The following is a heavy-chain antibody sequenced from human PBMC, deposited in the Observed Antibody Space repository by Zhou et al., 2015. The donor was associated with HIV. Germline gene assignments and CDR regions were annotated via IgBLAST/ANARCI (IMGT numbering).Heavy chain of an antibody. D-gene: IGHD2-21*02. CDR3: ARGRNGVTAALDF. CDR2: ISATGHSV. J-gene: IGHJ4*02. V-gene: IGHV3-23*01. CDR1: GFIFDDFA. Sequence: EMQLLESGGGLFQTGGSLTLSCATSGFIFDDFAMSWVRHDPGKGLEWISGISATGHSVFYADSVKGRFTISRDNSGNTLYLQMSSLRVGDTAIYYCARGRNGVTAALDFWGQGTLVTVSS.